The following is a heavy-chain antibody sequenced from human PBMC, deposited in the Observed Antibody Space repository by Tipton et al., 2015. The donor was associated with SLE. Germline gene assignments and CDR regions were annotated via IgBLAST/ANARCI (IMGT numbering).Heavy chain of an antibody. CDR1: GYTFTGYY. D-gene: IGHD1-1*01. CDR2: INPNSGGT. Sequence: QSGAEVKKPGASVKVSCKASGYTFTGYYLHWVRQAPGQGPEWMGWINPNSGGTKYAQKFQGRVAMTRDTSISTAYMELSSLRSDDTAVYYCARENWNDVKGFDIWGQGTMVTVSS. J-gene: IGHJ3*02. V-gene: IGHV1-2*02. CDR3: ARENWNDVKGFDI.